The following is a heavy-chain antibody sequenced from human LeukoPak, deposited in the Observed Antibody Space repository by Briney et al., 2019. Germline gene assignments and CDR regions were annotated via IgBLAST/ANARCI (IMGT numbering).Heavy chain of an antibody. CDR1: GGSISSGGYS. J-gene: IGHJ6*02. CDR3: ARGIAVAGTPYYGMDV. CDR2: IYHSGST. V-gene: IGHV4-30-2*01. Sequence: PSQTLSLTCAVSGGSISSGGYSWSWIRQPPGTGLEWIGYIYHSGSTYYNPSLKSRVTISVDRSKNQFSLKLSSVTAADTAVYYCARGIAVAGTPYYGMDVWGQGTTVTVSS. D-gene: IGHD6-19*01.